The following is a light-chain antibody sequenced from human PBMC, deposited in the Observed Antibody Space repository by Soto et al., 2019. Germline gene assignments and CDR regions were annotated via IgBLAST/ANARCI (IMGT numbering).Light chain of an antibody. CDR2: GAS. Sequence: TLSFSPGERAPLSSRASHSMSNSNLAWYQHKPGQAPRLLIYGASNRATGIPDRFSGSGSGTDFTLTISRLEPEDFAVYYCQQYGRSGTFGQGTKVDIK. CDR3: QQYGRSGT. V-gene: IGKV3-20*01. J-gene: IGKJ1*01. CDR1: HSMSNSN.